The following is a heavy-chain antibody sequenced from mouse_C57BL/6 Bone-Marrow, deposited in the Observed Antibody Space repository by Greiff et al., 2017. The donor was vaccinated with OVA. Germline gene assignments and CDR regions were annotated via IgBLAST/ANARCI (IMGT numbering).Heavy chain of an antibody. CDR1: GYTFTSYW. V-gene: IGHV1-69*01. J-gene: IGHJ1*03. Sequence: QVQLQQPGADLVMPGASVTLSCKASGYTFTSYWMHWVKQRPGTSLEWIGEFDPSASYPNYNQKLKGKSTLTVDQSAITAYMQFSSRTSEDSAVYYCANDYGSSDWYLDVWGTGTTVTVSS. D-gene: IGHD1-1*01. CDR2: FDPSASYP. CDR3: ANDYGSSDWYLDV.